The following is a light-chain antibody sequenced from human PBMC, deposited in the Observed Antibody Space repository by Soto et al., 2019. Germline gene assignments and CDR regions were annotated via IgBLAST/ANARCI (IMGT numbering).Light chain of an antibody. CDR3: CSYAGTYTYV. CDR1: SSDVGGYNY. J-gene: IGLJ1*01. CDR2: EVS. Sequence: HSVLTQHASVSGSPGQSITISCTGTSSDVGGYNYVSWYQQHPGKAPKLMIYEVSNRPSGVSNRFSGSKSGSTASLTISGLQSEDEADYFCCSYAGTYTYVFGTGTKVTVL. V-gene: IGLV2-14*01.